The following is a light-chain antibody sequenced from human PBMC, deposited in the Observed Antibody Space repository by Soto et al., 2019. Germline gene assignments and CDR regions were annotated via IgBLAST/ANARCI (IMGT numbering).Light chain of an antibody. V-gene: IGLV1-44*01. Sequence: QSALTQPPSASGTPGQRVTISCSGGSSNIGRNSVSWYQQVPGTAPKLIIFNNNERPSGIPGRFSGSKSGASASLAIVGLQSEDEADYLCASWDDNLNGPLLFGGGTKLTVL. CDR2: NNN. J-gene: IGLJ2*01. CDR1: SSNIGRNS. CDR3: ASWDDNLNGPLL.